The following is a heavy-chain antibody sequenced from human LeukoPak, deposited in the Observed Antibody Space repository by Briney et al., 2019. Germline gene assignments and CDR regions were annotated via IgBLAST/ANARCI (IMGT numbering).Heavy chain of an antibody. J-gene: IGHJ6*03. V-gene: IGHV1-2*02. CDR3: ARVGGPYYYYMDV. CDR1: GYTFTAYY. CDR2: INPNSGGT. Sequence: ASVKVSCKASGYTFTAYYIHWVRQAPGQGLEWMGWINPNSGGTKYAQKFQGRVAMTRDTSISTAYMELSRLKFDDTAVYYCARVGGPYYYYMDVWGKGTTVTVSS. D-gene: IGHD3-16*01.